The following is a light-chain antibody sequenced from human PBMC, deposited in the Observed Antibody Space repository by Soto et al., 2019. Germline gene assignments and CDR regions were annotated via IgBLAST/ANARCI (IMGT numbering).Light chain of an antibody. CDR2: DAP. CDR1: QSVKTF. Sequence: MVLPQYPATLSLSPEERATLSCRASQSVKTFLVWYQQRPGQAPRVLIHDAPHRAAGIPARFSGSGFGTDFTLTISSLEREDAAVYYCQQRSNWPPITFGPGTRLEI. CDR3: QQRSNWPPIT. V-gene: IGKV3-11*01. J-gene: IGKJ5*01.